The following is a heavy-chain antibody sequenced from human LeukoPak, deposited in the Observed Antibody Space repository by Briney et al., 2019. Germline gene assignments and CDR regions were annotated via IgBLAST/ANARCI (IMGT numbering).Heavy chain of an antibody. V-gene: IGHV3-48*02. Sequence: PGGSLRLSCAASGLTFSFYNMNWVRQAPGKGLEWVSYISRDSITTYYADSVKGRFTISRDNAKNSLYLQMNSLRDEDTAVYFCARDLLDYWGQGTLVTVSS. CDR2: ISRDSITT. CDR1: GLTFSFYN. J-gene: IGHJ4*02. CDR3: ARDLLDY.